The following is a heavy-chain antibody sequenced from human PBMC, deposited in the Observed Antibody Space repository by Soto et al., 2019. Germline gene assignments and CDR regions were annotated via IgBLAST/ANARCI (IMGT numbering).Heavy chain of an antibody. V-gene: IGHV3-33*01. J-gene: IGHJ6*03. CDR2: IWYDGSNK. Sequence: GGSLRLSCAASGFTFSSYGMHWVRQAPGKGLEWVAVIWYDGSNKYYADSVKGRFTISRDNAKNSLYLQMNSLRAEDTAVYYCARAHYGDYGYYYYYYMDVRAKGTTVTGSS. D-gene: IGHD4-17*01. CDR3: ARAHYGDYGYYYYYYMDV. CDR1: GFTFSSYG.